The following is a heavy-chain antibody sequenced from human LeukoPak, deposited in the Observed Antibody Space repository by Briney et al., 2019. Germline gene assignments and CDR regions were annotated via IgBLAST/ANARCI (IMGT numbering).Heavy chain of an antibody. V-gene: IGHV3-48*01. Sequence: GGSLRLSCAASGFTFSSYSMNWVRQAPGKGLELVSYISSSSSSTIYYADSVKGRFTISRDSAKNSLYLQMNSLRAEDTAVYYCARVVNALREGDYWGQGTLVTVSS. J-gene: IGHJ4*02. D-gene: IGHD4-17*01. CDR1: GFTFSSYS. CDR3: ARVVNALREGDY. CDR2: ISSSSSSTI.